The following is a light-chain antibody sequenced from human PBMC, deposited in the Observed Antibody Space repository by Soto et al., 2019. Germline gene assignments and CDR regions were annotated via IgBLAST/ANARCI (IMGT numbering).Light chain of an antibody. CDR2: AAS. V-gene: IGKV1-6*01. CDR1: QGIRND. CDR3: LQDYNYPFT. Sequence: AIQMTQSPSSLSASVGDRVTITCRASQGIRNDLGWYQQKPGKAPKLLIYAASSLQSGDPSRFSGSGSAIDFTLTISSLQPEDFATYYCLQDYNYPFTFGPGTKVDIK. J-gene: IGKJ3*01.